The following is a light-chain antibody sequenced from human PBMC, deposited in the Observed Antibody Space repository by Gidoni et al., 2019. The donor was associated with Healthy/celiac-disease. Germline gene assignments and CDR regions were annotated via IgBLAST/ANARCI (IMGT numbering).Light chain of an antibody. Sequence: DIKMTQSPSTLSASVGDRVTITCRASQSMSSWLAWYQQKPGKAPKLLIYDASSLESGVPSRFRGSGSGTEFTLTISSLQPDDFATYYCQQYNSYSPTFGGGTKVEIK. J-gene: IGKJ4*01. CDR1: QSMSSW. CDR3: QQYNSYSPT. V-gene: IGKV1-5*01. CDR2: DAS.